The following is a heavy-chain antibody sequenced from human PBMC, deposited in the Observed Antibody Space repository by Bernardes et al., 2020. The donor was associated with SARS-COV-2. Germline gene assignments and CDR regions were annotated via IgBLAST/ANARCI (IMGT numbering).Heavy chain of an antibody. V-gene: IGHV5-51*01. D-gene: IGHD6-19*01. CDR3: ATSPILSGWPFDH. CDR2: IYPGDSET. Sequence: GASLQISCGGSGYNFNTQWVAWVRQVAGKGLEYMGIIYPGDSETKYGPSFQGRVTISADKSINTVYLQWNRLEASDTAMYYCATSPILSGWPFDHWGQGTLITVSS. J-gene: IGHJ4*02. CDR1: GYNFNTQW.